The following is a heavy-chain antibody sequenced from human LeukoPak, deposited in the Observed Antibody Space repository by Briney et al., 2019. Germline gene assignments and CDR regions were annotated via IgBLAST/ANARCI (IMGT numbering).Heavy chain of an antibody. CDR3: ARDCAVAATPLYYYYGMDV. CDR1: GFTFSSYS. V-gene: IGHV3-21*06. D-gene: IGHD2-15*01. Sequence: GGSLRLSCAASGFTFSSYSMNWVRQAPGKGLEWVSSISSSSSYIYYADSVKGRFTISRDNAKNSLYLQMNSLRAEDTAVYYCARDCAVAATPLYYYYGMDVWGKGTTVTVSS. J-gene: IGHJ6*04. CDR2: ISSSSSYI.